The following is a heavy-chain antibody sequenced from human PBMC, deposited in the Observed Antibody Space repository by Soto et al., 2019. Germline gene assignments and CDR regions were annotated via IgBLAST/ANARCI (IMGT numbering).Heavy chain of an antibody. CDR1: GFSFSSHS. V-gene: IGHV3-48*02. J-gene: IGHJ5*02. CDR2: ISSRSSLI. Sequence: EVQLVESGGGLVQPGGSLRLSCAASGFSFSSHSFNWVRQAPGQGLEWVAYISSRSSLILYADSVRGRFVISRDNALNSMYLQMNSQRDEDKDIYYCARERGEYDRGWYIDRWGQGTPVTVSS. D-gene: IGHD2-8*02. CDR3: ARERGEYDRGWYIDR.